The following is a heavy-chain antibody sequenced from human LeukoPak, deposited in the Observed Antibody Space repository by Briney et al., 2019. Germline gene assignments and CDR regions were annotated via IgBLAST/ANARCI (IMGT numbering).Heavy chain of an antibody. V-gene: IGHV4-34*01. CDR3: ARAPSVRSRAPKQGAFDI. CDR1: GGPFSGYY. D-gene: IGHD1-26*01. Sequence: SETLSLTCAVYGGPFSGYYWSWIRQPPGKGLEWIGEINHSGSTNYNPSLKSRVTISVDTSKNQFSLKLSSVTAADTAVYYCARAPSVRSRAPKQGAFDIWGQGTMVTVSS. J-gene: IGHJ3*02. CDR2: INHSGST.